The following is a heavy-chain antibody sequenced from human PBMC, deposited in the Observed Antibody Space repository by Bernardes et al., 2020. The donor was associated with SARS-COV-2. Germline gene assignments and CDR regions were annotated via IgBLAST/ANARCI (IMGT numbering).Heavy chain of an antibody. J-gene: IGHJ4*02. D-gene: IGHD6-19*01. CDR2: IKNDGSER. V-gene: IGHV3-7*03. CDR1: GFALSNYW. Sequence: GGSLRLSRAGSGFALSNYWMSWVRQAPGRGLEWVADIKNDGSERFYVDSVKGRFTISRDYAKNSLYLQMNSLRTDDTAVYYCPRMVGSDWTRRDHYCDWWGRGTLVTVSS. CDR3: PRMVGSDWTRRDHYCDW.